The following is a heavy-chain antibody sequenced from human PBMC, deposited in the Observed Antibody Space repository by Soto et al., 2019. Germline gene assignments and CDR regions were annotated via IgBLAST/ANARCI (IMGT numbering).Heavy chain of an antibody. V-gene: IGHV3-23*01. CDR3: AKVHQKYCRGGSCLTFDF. J-gene: IGHJ4*02. CDR2: ISGSGGST. CDR1: GFTFSSYA. D-gene: IGHD2-15*01. Sequence: GGSLRLSCAASGFTFSSYAMSWVRQAPGKGLEWVSAISGSGGSTYYADSVKGWFTISRDNSKNTLYLQMNSLRAEDTAVYYCAKVHQKYCRGGSCLTFDFWGQGTRVTVSS.